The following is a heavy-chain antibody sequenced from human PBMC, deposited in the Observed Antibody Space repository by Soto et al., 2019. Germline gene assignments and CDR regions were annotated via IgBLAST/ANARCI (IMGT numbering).Heavy chain of an antibody. D-gene: IGHD3-3*01. Sequence: SETLSLTCAVYGGSFSGYYWSWIRQPPGKGLEWIGEINHSGSTNYNPSLKSRVTISVDTSKNQFSLKLSSVTAADTAVYYCARLPTYDFWSGYYEKLYYHYGMDVWGQGTTVTVSS. J-gene: IGHJ6*02. V-gene: IGHV4-34*01. CDR2: INHSGST. CDR1: GGSFSGYY. CDR3: ARLPTYDFWSGYYEKLYYHYGMDV.